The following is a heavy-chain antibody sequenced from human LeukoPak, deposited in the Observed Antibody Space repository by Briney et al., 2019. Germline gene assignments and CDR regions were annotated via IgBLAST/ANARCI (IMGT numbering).Heavy chain of an antibody. Sequence: SETLSLTCAVYGGSFSDYHWSWIRQPPGKGLEWIGKINHSGSNKYNPSLKSRVTISVDTSKNQFSLKLSSVTAADTAVYYCARDSRSGFSNARQYYFDYWGQGTLVTVSS. J-gene: IGHJ4*02. CDR1: GGSFSDYH. CDR2: INHSGSN. D-gene: IGHD2-15*01. CDR3: ARDSRSGFSNARQYYFDY. V-gene: IGHV4-34*01.